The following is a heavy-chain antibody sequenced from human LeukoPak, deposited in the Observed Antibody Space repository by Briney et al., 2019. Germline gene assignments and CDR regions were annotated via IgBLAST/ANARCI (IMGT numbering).Heavy chain of an antibody. V-gene: IGHV3-7*01. CDR1: GFTFSSYW. Sequence: GGSLRLSCAAPGFTFSSYWMNWVRQAPGKGLEWVANIKQDGSEKYYVDSVKGRFTISRDNAKNSLYLQMNSLRAEDTAVYYCARDKSPYGMDVWGQGTTVTVSS. J-gene: IGHJ6*02. CDR3: ARDKSPYGMDV. CDR2: IKQDGSEK.